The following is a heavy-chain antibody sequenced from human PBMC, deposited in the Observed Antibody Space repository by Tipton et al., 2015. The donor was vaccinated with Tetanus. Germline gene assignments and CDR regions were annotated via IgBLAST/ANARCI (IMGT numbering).Heavy chain of an antibody. J-gene: IGHJ4*02. V-gene: IGHV4-34*01. CDR2: INHSGST. CDR1: GGSFSGYY. CDR3: ARVYCSGGSCYDGWGD. D-gene: IGHD2-15*01. Sequence: TLSLTCTVYGGSFSGYYWSWIRQPPGKGLEWIGEINHSGSTNYSPSLKSRVTISVDTSKNQFSLKLSSVTAADTAVYYCARVYCSGGSCYDGWGDWGQGTLVTVSS.